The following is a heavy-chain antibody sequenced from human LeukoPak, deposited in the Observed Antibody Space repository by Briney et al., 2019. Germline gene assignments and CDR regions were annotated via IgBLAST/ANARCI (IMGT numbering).Heavy chain of an antibody. CDR3: ARAGYSSSWYPNRFGNGMDV. CDR1: GFTFSSYS. CDR2: ISSSSSYI. J-gene: IGHJ6*02. Sequence: PGGSLRLSCAASGFTFSSYSMNWVRQAPGKGLEWVSSISSSSSYIYYADSVKGRFTISRGNAKNSLYLQMNSLRAEDTAVYYCARAGYSSSWYPNRFGNGMDVWGQGTTVTVSS. V-gene: IGHV3-21*01. D-gene: IGHD6-13*01.